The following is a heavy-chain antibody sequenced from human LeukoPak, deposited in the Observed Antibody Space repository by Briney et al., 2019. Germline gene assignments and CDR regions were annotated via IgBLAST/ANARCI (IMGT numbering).Heavy chain of an antibody. Sequence: SDTLSLICTVSGGPLSTYFWTWIRPFPGRGLEWIGYIYYTGTTSYHPSLKSRVTISVDTSKNQFSLSLSFVTAADTAVDYCARADPVLRYFDGINLWGQGTMVTVSS. CDR3: ARADPVLRYFDGINL. CDR2: IYYTGTT. V-gene: IGHV4-59*07. D-gene: IGHD3-9*01. J-gene: IGHJ3*01. CDR1: GGPLSTYF.